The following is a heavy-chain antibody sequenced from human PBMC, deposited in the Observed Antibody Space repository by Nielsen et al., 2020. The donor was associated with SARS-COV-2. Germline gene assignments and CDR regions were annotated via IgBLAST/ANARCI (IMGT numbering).Heavy chain of an antibody. CDR3: ARYCSSTSCPYNWFDP. CDR2: ISAYNGNT. D-gene: IGHD2-2*01. CDR1: GYTFTSYG. V-gene: IGHV1-18*01. Sequence: ASVKVSCKASGYTFTSYGISWVRQAPGQGLEWMGWISAYNGNTNYAQKLQGRVTITTDTSTSTAYMELRSLRSDDTAVYYCARYCSSTSCPYNWFDPWGQGTLVTVSS. J-gene: IGHJ5*02.